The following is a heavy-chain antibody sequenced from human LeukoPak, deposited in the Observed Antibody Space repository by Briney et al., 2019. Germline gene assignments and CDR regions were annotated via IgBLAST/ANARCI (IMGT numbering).Heavy chain of an antibody. J-gene: IGHJ4*02. CDR3: ARGNHYSDYIDY. D-gene: IGHD2-21*01. CDR1: GGSISSGGYY. Sequence: PSQTLSLTCTVSGGSISSGGYYWSWIRQHPGKGLEWIGYIYYSGSTYYNPSLKSRVTISVDTSKNQFSLKLSSVTAADTAVYYCARGNHYSDYIDYWGQGTLVTVSS. V-gene: IGHV4-31*03. CDR2: IYYSGST.